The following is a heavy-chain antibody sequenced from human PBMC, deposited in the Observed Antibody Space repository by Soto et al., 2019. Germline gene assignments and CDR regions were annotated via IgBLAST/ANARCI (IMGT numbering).Heavy chain of an antibody. V-gene: IGHV3-23*01. D-gene: IGHD3-9*01. J-gene: IGHJ5*01. Sequence: GGPLRLSSAASGFTFRSYAMSWVRQAPGKGQEWVSAIPRSRGSTYYADSVKGRFTISRDNSKNTLYLQMNWLRAEDTAVYYCAKGPLVLRYSGVFDSWGQGT. CDR1: GFTFRSYA. CDR2: IPRSRGST. CDR3: AKGPLVLRYSGVFDS.